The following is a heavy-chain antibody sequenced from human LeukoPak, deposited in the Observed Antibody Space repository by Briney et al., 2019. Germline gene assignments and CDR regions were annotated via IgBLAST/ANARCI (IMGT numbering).Heavy chain of an antibody. CDR3: AREWVVPAAHFDY. CDR1: GFTFSSYS. Sequence: GGSLRLSCAASGFTFSSYSMNWVRQAPGKGLEWVSYISSSSSTIYYADSVKGRFTISRDNAKNSLYLQMNSLRAEDTAVYYCAREWVVPAAHFDYWGQGTLVTVPS. D-gene: IGHD2-2*01. J-gene: IGHJ4*02. V-gene: IGHV3-48*01. CDR2: ISSSSSTI.